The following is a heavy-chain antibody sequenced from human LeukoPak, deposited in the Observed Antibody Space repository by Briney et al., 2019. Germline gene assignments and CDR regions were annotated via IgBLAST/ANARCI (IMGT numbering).Heavy chain of an antibody. CDR1: GGSFSGYY. CDR2: INHSGST. J-gene: IGHJ4*02. D-gene: IGHD3-3*01. Sequence: PSETLSLTCAVYGGSFSGYYWSWIRQPPGKGLERIGEINHSGSTNYNPSLKSRVTISVDTSKNQFSLKLSSVTAADTAVYYCARGRPSNDFWSGYYGAGTYFDYWGQGTLVTVSS. V-gene: IGHV4-34*01. CDR3: ARGRPSNDFWSGYYGAGTYFDY.